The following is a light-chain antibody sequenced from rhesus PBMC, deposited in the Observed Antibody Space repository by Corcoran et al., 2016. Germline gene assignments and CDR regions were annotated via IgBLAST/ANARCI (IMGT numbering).Light chain of an antibody. V-gene: IGKV3-42*03. J-gene: IGKJ4*01. CDR2: GAS. CDR3: QQYTNWPLT. Sequence: EIVLTQSPATLSLSPAARATLSCRASPSVSSSLAWYQQKPGQLPRLLIYGASSRATGIPDRFSGSGSGTAFTLTISGLEPEDFAIYYCQQYTNWPLTFGGGTKVEIK. CDR1: PSVSSS.